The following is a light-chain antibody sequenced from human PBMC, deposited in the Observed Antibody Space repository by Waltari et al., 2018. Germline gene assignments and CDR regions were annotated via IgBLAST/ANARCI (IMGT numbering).Light chain of an antibody. Sequence: DIHLTQSPSFLSASVGDRVTITCRASQGLYDYLAWYPQQPGKAPKLLIYATSTFQSGVPSRFSGGGSGTEFTLTINSLEPEDFATYYCLQSRSYPFTFGPGTRVDIK. CDR1: QGLYDY. J-gene: IGKJ3*01. CDR3: LQSRSYPFT. CDR2: ATS. V-gene: IGKV1-9*01.